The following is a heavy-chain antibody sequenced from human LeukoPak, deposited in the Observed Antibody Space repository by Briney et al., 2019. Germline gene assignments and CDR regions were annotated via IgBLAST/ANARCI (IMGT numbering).Heavy chain of an antibody. J-gene: IGHJ4*02. CDR1: GFTFSSYA. V-gene: IGHV3-23*01. CDR3: AREGLDSSTVVTREGYDY. CDR2: ISGSGGST. Sequence: SGGSLRLSCAASGFTFSSYAMSWVRQAPGKGLEWVSAISGSGGSTYYADSVKGRFTISRDNSKNTLYLQMNSLRAEDTAVYYCAREGLDSSTVVTREGYDYWGQGTLVTVSS. D-gene: IGHD3-22*01.